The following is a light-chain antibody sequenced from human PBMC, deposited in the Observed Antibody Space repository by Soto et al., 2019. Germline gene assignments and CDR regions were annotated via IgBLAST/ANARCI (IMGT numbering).Light chain of an antibody. V-gene: IGKV2-30*02. J-gene: IGKJ2*01. Sequence: VVMTQSPLSLPVTPGQPASFSCRSSYDLGHNDGNSYLVWFQQRPGQSPRRLIYQVTKRDTGVPDIFSGSGSGTNFTLKINKVEAEKVGVYYFIQGTHSAHTFRKGTKLE. CDR2: QVT. CDR1: YDLGHNDGNSY. CDR3: IQGTHSAHT.